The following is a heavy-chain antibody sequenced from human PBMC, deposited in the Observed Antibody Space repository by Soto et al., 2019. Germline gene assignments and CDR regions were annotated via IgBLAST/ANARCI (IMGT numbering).Heavy chain of an antibody. CDR2: IWYDGSNK. Sequence: GGSLRLSCAASGFTFSSYGMHWVRQAPGKGLEWVAVIWYDGSNKYYADSVKGRFTISRDNSKNTLYLQMNSLRAEDTAVYYCAREGVVIIYYGMDVWGQGTTVTVSS. CDR1: GFTFSSYG. D-gene: IGHD3-3*01. V-gene: IGHV3-33*01. J-gene: IGHJ6*02. CDR3: AREGVVIIYYGMDV.